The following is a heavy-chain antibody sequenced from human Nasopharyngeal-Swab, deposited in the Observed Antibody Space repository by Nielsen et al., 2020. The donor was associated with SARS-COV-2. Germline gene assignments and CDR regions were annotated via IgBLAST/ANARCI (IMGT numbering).Heavy chain of an antibody. J-gene: IGHJ6*02. Sequence: SETLSLTGTVAGGSISSSSYYWGWSSQPPGKGLEWIGSIYYSGSTYYNPSLKSRVTISVDTSRNQFSLKLSSVTAADTAVYYCARDHRIQLWLGVYGMAVWCQGTTVTFSS. V-gene: IGHV4-39*07. CDR2: IYYSGST. D-gene: IGHD5-18*01. CDR1: GGSISSSSYY. CDR3: ARDHRIQLWLGVYGMAV.